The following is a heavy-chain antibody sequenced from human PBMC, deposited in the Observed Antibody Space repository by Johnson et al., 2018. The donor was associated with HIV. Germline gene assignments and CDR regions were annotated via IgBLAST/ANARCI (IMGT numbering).Heavy chain of an antibody. CDR1: GFTFSSYG. Sequence: QVQLVESGGGVVQPGRSLRLSCAASGFTFSSYGMHWVRQAPGKGLEWVAVIWYDGSSKYYAESLKGRISISRDNSMNTLYLQMNSLRAEDTAVYYCATFGYTSGWIVTDDAFDVWGHGTLVTVSS. CDR3: ATFGYTSGWIVTDDAFDV. CDR2: IWYDGSSK. D-gene: IGHD6-19*01. V-gene: IGHV3-30*19. J-gene: IGHJ3*01.